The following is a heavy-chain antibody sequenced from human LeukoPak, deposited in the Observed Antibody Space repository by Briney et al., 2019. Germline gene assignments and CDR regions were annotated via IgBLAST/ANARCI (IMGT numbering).Heavy chain of an antibody. CDR1: GFAFSDFW. Sequence: GGSLRLSCAASGFAFSDFWMSWVRQAPGKGLEWVANIRHDGNAKNYVPSVRGRFTISRDNAKNSLYLQMNSLTVEDTAVYYCAISHDSAGNDWGQGTLVTVSS. J-gene: IGHJ4*02. CDR3: AISHDSAGND. D-gene: IGHD2-15*01. CDR2: IRHDGNAK. V-gene: IGHV3-7*01.